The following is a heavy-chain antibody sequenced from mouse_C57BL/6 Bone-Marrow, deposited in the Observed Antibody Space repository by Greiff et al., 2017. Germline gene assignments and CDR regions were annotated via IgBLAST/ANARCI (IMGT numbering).Heavy chain of an antibody. V-gene: IGHV1-81*01. Sequence: VQLQQSGAELARPGASVKLSCKASGYTFTSYGLSWVKQRTGQGLEWIGGIYPRSGNTYYNEKFKGKATLTADKSSSTAYMELRSLTSEDSAVYFCAIYYSNPRAFYYARDYWGQGTSVTVSA. D-gene: IGHD2-5*01. J-gene: IGHJ4*01. CDR1: GYTFTSYG. CDR2: IYPRSGNT. CDR3: AIYYSNPRAFYYARDY.